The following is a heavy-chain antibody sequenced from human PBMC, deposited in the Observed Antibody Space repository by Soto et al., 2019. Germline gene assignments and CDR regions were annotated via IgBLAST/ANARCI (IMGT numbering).Heavy chain of an antibody. CDR1: GGTFSSYA. D-gene: IGHD6-13*01. Sequence: SVKVSCKASGGTFSSYAISWVRQAPGQGLEWMGGIIPIFGTANYAQKFQGRVTITADESTSTAYMELSSLRSEDTAVYYCARTTAAASNYYYYYGMDVWGQGTTVTVSS. V-gene: IGHV1-69*13. J-gene: IGHJ6*02. CDR3: ARTTAAASNYYYYYGMDV. CDR2: IIPIFGTA.